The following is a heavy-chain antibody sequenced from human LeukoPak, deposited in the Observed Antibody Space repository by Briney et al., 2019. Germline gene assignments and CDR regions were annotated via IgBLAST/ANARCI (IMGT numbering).Heavy chain of an antibody. CDR3: AKEAAADPYYFDY. Sequence: GGSLRLTCAASGFTVSSNYRTWVRQAPGKGLEWVSVIYSGGSTNYADSVKGRFTISRDKSKNTLYLQMNSLRVEDTAVYYCAKEAAADPYYFDYRGQGTLVTVSS. D-gene: IGHD6-13*01. CDR1: GFTVSSNY. V-gene: IGHV3-66*01. J-gene: IGHJ4*02. CDR2: IYSGGST.